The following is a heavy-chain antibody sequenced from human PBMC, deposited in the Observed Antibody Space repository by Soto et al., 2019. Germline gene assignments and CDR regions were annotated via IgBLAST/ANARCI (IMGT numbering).Heavy chain of an antibody. CDR1: GGTFSSYA. CDR3: ASERYSYGIDHYYYGMDV. J-gene: IGHJ6*02. Sequence: QVQLVQSGAEVKKPGSSVKVSCKASGGTFSSYAISWVRQAPGQGLEWMGGVIPIFGTANYAQKFQGRVTITADESTSTANMGLTSLTSEDTAVYYCASERYSYGIDHYYYGMDVWGQGTTVTGSS. D-gene: IGHD5-18*01. CDR2: VIPIFGTA. V-gene: IGHV1-69*01.